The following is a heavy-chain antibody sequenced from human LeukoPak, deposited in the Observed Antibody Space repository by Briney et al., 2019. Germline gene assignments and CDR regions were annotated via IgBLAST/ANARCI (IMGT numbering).Heavy chain of an antibody. CDR3: ARSPLADYFDY. V-gene: IGHV3-48*03. CDR2: ISNSGNTI. Sequence: GGSLRLSCAASEFIFRGYEMNWVRQAPGKGLEWVSYISNSGNTIYYADSVKGRFTISRDNAKSSLYLQMNSLRAEDTAIYYCARSPLADYFDYWGQGTLVTVSS. D-gene: IGHD3-3*02. J-gene: IGHJ4*02. CDR1: EFIFRGYE.